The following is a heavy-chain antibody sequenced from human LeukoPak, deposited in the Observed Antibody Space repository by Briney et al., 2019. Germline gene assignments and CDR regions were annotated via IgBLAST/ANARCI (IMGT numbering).Heavy chain of an antibody. CDR3: ARPYSSSWYYFDH. Sequence: ASVKVSCKASGYTFTSYYMHWVRQAPGQGLEWMGTINPSGGSTSYAQKFQGRVTMTRDASTSTVYMELSSLRSEDTAVYYCARPYSSSWYYFDHWGQGTLVTVSS. D-gene: IGHD6-13*01. V-gene: IGHV1-46*01. CDR1: GYTFTSYY. J-gene: IGHJ4*02. CDR2: INPSGGST.